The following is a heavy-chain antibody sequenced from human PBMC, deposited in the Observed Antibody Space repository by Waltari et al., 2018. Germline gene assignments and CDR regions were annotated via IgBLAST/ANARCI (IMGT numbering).Heavy chain of an antibody. D-gene: IGHD3-22*01. CDR1: GGSISSSSYY. Sequence: HLQLQESGPGLVKPSETLSLTCTVSGGSISSSSYYWGWIRQPPGKGLEWIGSIYYSGSTYYNPSLKSRVTISVDTSKNQFSLKLSSVTAADTAVYYCASHRGYYDSSGYYRNWFDPWGQGTLVTVSS. CDR3: ASHRGYYDSSGYYRNWFDP. J-gene: IGHJ5*02. V-gene: IGHV4-39*07. CDR2: IYYSGST.